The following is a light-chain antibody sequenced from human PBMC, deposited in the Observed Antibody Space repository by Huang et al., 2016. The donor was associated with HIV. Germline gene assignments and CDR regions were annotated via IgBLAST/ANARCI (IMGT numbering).Light chain of an antibody. CDR1: QSVSRN. CDR3: QQYNNWPPMYT. J-gene: IGKJ2*01. V-gene: IGKV3-15*01. Sequence: EIVLTQSPATRSMSPGQRATLSCRASQSVSRNLAWFQQKPGQAPRLLIYGASTRATGIPARFSCSGSGTEFTLTISSLQSEDFAVYYCQQYNNWPPMYTFGQGTKLEV. CDR2: GAS.